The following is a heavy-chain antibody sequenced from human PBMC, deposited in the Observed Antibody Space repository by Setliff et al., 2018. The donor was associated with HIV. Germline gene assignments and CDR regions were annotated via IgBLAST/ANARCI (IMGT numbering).Heavy chain of an antibody. CDR2: STPLLDTT. V-gene: IGHV1-69*05. J-gene: IGHJ5*02. CDR3: ALPYCGGGNCWSSTSLPPAGWFDP. Sequence: ASVKVSCKASGGTFSSYGITWVRQAPGQGLEWMGGSTPLLDTTNYAQKFQGRVTITTDESTSTAYMELSSLRSEDTAVYYCALPYCGGGNCWSSTSLPPAGWFDPWGQGTLVTVSS. D-gene: IGHD2-15*01. CDR1: GGTFSSYG.